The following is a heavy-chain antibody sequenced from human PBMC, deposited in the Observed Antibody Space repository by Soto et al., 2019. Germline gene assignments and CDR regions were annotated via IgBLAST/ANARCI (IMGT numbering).Heavy chain of an antibody. CDR3: AKGEAAAGVNYYYYYSMDA. J-gene: IGHJ6*02. V-gene: IGHV3-30*18. D-gene: IGHD6-13*01. CDR1: GFTFSGHG. Sequence: GGSLRLSCAASGFTFSGHGMHWVRQAPGKGLDWVAVISYDGTKKYYADSVKGRFTISRDNSKDTLYLQMNSLRAEDTAVYYCAKGEAAAGVNYYYYYSMDAWGQGTTVTVSS. CDR2: ISYDGTKK.